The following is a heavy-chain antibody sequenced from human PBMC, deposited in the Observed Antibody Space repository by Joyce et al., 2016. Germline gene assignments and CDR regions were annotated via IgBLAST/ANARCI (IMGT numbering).Heavy chain of an antibody. J-gene: IGHJ2*01. D-gene: IGHD4-17*01. CDR3: ARGDDHGDRKHWYFDF. V-gene: IGHV3-20*03. Sequence: GDSVKGRFTISMDKAKNSLYLQMNSLRAEDTAFYYCARGDDHGDRKHWYFDFWGRGTLVTVSS.